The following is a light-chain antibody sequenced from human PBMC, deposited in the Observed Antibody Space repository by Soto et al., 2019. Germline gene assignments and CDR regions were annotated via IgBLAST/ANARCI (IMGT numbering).Light chain of an antibody. CDR1: QSVGSW. CDR3: QQYARYPWT. J-gene: IGKJ1*01. Sequence: DIQMTQSPSTLSASVGDRVTITCRASQSVGSWLAWNQQKPGRAPKVLVYKASSLQSGVPSRFSGSGSGTEFTLTISSLQPDDVAIYFCQQYARYPWTFGQGTKVEIK. CDR2: KAS. V-gene: IGKV1-5*03.